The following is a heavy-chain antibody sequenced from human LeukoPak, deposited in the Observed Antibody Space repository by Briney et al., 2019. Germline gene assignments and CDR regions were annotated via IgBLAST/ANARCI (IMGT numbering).Heavy chain of an antibody. V-gene: IGHV1-69*05. J-gene: IGHJ4*02. CDR1: GGTFSSYA. CDR3: ASEGGYGGNPFDY. CDR2: IIPILGTA. D-gene: IGHD4-23*01. Sequence: ASVKVSCKASGGTFSSYAISWVRQAPGQGLEWMGGIIPILGTANYAQKFQGRVTITTDESTSTDYLELSSLRPEDTAVYYCASEGGYGGNPFDYWGQGTLVTVSS.